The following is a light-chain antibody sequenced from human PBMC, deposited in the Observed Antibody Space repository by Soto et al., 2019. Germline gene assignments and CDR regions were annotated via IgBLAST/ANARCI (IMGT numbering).Light chain of an antibody. V-gene: IGKV1-27*01. CDR2: AAS. CDR1: QDIRNF. J-gene: IGKJ3*01. CDR3: QKYSSVPV. Sequence: DIQMTQSPTSLSASVGDRVTITCRASQDIRNFVAWYQQKPGKAPKRLIYAASTLQSGVQSRFSGSGSGTDFTLTINSLQPEDVATYSCQKYSSVPVFGPGTKVEIK.